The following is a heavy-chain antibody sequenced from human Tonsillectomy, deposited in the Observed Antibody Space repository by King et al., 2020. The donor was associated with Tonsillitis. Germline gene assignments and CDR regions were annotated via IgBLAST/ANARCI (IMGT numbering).Heavy chain of an antibody. V-gene: IGHV4-39*01. CDR2: MYYSGTI. CDR1: VGSINQSDHC. CDR3: ARYVSGSFDY. D-gene: IGHD1-26*01. J-gene: IGHJ4*02. Sequence: QLQESGPGVVKPSETLSLTCTVSVGSINQSDHCWAWIRQPPGKGLEWLGYMYYSGTIFYNPSLKSRITISGGTSENRFSLKLSSVTAADTAVYFCARYVSGSFDYWGQGALVTVSS.